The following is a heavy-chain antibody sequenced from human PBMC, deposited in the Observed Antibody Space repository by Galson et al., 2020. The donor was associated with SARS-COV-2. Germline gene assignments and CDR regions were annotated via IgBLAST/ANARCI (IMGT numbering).Heavy chain of an antibody. V-gene: IGHV4-61*02. CDR1: GGSISSGSYY. Sequence: SETLSLTCTVSGGSISSGSYYWSWIRQPAGKGLEWIGRIYTSGSTNYNPSLKSRVTISVDTSKNQFSLKLSSVTAADTAVYYCAREDYYYDSSGFDIWGQGTMVTVSS. D-gene: IGHD3-22*01. J-gene: IGHJ3*02. CDR3: AREDYYYDSSGFDI. CDR2: IYTSGST.